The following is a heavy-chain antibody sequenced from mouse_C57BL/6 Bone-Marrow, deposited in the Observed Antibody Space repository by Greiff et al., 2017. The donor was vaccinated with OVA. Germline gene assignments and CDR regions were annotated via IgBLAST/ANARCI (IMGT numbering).Heavy chain of an antibody. CDR2: IYPSDSET. D-gene: IGHD2-1*01. CDR3: ARSRDGNYVDYFDY. Sequence: QVQLQQPGAELVRPGSSVKLSCKASGYTFTSYWMHWVKQRPVQGLEWIGNIYPSDSETHYNQNFKDKATLTVDKSSSTAYMQLSSLTSEDSAVYYCARSRDGNYVDYFDYWGQGTTLTVSS. CDR1: GYTFTSYW. J-gene: IGHJ2*01. V-gene: IGHV1-52*01.